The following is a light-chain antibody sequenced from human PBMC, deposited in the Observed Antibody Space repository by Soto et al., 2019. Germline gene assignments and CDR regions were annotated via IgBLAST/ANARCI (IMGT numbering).Light chain of an antibody. CDR1: SSDVGGYNY. CDR2: EVS. Sequence: QSVLTQPASVSGSPGQSITISRTGTSSDVGGYNYVSWYQQHPGKAPKLMIYEVSKRPSGVSNRFSGSKSGNTASLTISGLQAEDEADYYCSSYTSSSTRVFGGGTKLTVL. CDR3: SSYTSSSTRV. J-gene: IGLJ2*01. V-gene: IGLV2-14*01.